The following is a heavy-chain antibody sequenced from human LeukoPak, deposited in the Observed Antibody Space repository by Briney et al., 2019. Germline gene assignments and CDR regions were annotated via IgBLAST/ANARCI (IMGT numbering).Heavy chain of an antibody. CDR1: GFTFSSYG. CDR3: ARDRYGSGSYSYYYYMDV. CDR2: ISGSGSST. D-gene: IGHD3-10*01. V-gene: IGHV3-23*01. J-gene: IGHJ6*03. Sequence: GGFLRLSCAASGFTFSSYGMTWVRQAPGKGLEWVSDISGSGSSTNYADSVRGRFTISRDTSKNTVYLQMNSLRAEDTAVYYCARDRYGSGSYSYYYYMDVWGKGTTVTISS.